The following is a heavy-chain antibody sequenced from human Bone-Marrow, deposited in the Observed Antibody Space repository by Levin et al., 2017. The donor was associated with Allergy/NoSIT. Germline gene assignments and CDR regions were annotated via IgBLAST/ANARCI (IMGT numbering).Heavy chain of an antibody. CDR3: ARGTGNYGDWDY. Sequence: LSLTCAASGFTLSGYWMHWVRQAPGKGLVWVSRINSDGSSTNYADSVRGRFTISRDNTKNTLYLQMNSLGTEDTAVYYCARGTGNYGDWDYWGQGTLVTGSS. CDR2: INSDGSST. J-gene: IGHJ4*02. V-gene: IGHV3-74*01. CDR1: GFTLSGYW. D-gene: IGHD4-17*01.